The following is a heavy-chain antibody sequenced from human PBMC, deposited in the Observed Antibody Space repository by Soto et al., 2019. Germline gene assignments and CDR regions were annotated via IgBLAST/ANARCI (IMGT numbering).Heavy chain of an antibody. D-gene: IGHD6-19*01. Sequence: GGSLRLSCAASGFTFSSYAMHWVRQAPGKGLEWVAVISYDGSNKHYADSVKGRFTISRDNSKNTLYLQMNSLRAEDTAVYYCARVGVQWLALGPFDYWGQGTLVTVSS. J-gene: IGHJ4*02. CDR3: ARVGVQWLALGPFDY. CDR1: GFTFSSYA. CDR2: ISYDGSNK. V-gene: IGHV3-30-3*01.